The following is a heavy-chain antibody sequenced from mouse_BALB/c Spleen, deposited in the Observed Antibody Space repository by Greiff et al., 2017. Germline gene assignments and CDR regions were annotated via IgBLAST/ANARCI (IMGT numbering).Heavy chain of an antibody. CDR1: GYSITSDYA. CDR2: ISYSGST. Sequence: EVKLMESGPGLVKPSQSLSLTCTVTGYSITSDYAWNWIRQFPGNKLEWMGYISYSGSTSYNPSLKSRISITRDTSKNQFFLQLNSVTTEDTATYYCARFIYYDYGGVMDYWGQGTSVTVSS. D-gene: IGHD2-4*01. J-gene: IGHJ4*01. CDR3: ARFIYYDYGGVMDY. V-gene: IGHV3-2*02.